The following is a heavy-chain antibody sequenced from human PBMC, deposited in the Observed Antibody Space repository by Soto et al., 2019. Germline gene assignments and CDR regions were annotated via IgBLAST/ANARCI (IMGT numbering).Heavy chain of an antibody. J-gene: IGHJ3*02. CDR1: GFSLSTSGVG. D-gene: IGHD6-6*01. CDR3: THRTVAARLGALDI. V-gene: IGHV2-5*02. CDR2: IYWDDDK. Sequence: QITLKESGPTLVKPTQTLTLTCTFSGFSLSTSGVGVGWIRQPPGKALEWLALIYWDDDKRYSPSLKSRLTITKDTSKNQVVLTMTNMDPVDTATYYCTHRTVAARLGALDIWGQGTIVTVSS.